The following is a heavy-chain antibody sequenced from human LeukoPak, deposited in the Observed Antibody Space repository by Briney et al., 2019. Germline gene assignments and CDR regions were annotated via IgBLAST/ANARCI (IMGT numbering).Heavy chain of an antibody. CDR1: GFTFSSYA. Sequence: GGSLRLSCVASGFTFSSYAMSWVRQAPGQGLECVSAIRVSGTSTFYADSVKGRFTISRDDSKNTLYLQMDSLRAEDTAVYYCAKDVYYDRSGYYFYYYGMDVWGQGTTVTVSS. D-gene: IGHD3-22*01. V-gene: IGHV3-23*01. CDR3: AKDVYYDRSGYYFYYYGMDV. J-gene: IGHJ6*02. CDR2: IRVSGTST.